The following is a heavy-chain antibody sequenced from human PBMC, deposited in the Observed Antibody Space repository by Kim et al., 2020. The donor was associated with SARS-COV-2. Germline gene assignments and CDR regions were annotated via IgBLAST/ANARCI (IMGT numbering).Heavy chain of an antibody. D-gene: IGHD6-19*01. CDR3: ARGRAVAVAGYYYYGMDV. V-gene: IGHV1-8*01. Sequence: ASVKVSCKASGYTFTSYDINWVRQATGQGLEWMGWMNPNSGNTGYAQKFQGRVTMTRNTSISTAYMELSSLRSEDTAVYYCARGRAVAVAGYYYYGMDVWGQGTTVSLL. J-gene: IGHJ6*02. CDR1: GYTFTSYD. CDR2: MNPNSGNT.